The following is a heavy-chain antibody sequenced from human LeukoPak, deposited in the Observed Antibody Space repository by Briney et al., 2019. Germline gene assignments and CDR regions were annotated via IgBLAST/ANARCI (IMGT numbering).Heavy chain of an antibody. Sequence: GRSLRLSCAASGFTFSSYGMHWVRQAPGKGLEWVAVISYDGSNKYYADSVKGRFTISRDNSKNTLYLQMNSLRAEDTAVYYCARENLPLENYYYYGMDVWGQGTTVTVSS. J-gene: IGHJ6*02. CDR1: GFTFSSYG. CDR3: ARENLPLENYYYYGMDV. V-gene: IGHV3-30*19. CDR2: ISYDGSNK.